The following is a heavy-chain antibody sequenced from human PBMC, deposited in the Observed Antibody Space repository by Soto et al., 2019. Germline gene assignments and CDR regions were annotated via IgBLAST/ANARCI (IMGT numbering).Heavy chain of an antibody. D-gene: IGHD3-9*01. J-gene: IGHJ5*01. CDR3: ARPQNDILTDSYTNFFDS. CDR2: ISAYNGNR. Sequence: QVQLLQSGAEVKKPGASVKVSCKASGYTFTHYGIPWLRQAPGQGPEWMGWISAYNGNRDYAQNLQDRGTMTTDPSTSTAYMELRSLRSDDTAVYYCARPQNDILTDSYTNFFDSWGQGTLVTVSS. V-gene: IGHV1-18*01. CDR1: GYTFTHYG.